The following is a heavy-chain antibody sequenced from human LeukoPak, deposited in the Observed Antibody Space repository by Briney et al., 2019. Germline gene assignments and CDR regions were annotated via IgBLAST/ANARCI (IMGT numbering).Heavy chain of an antibody. CDR2: ISPGGSTI. CDR1: GFTFSDYY. J-gene: IGHJ3*01. Sequence: GGSLRLSCAASGFTFSDYYMSWIRQAPGPGLDWVSYISPGGSTINYADSVKGRFTISRDNAKNSLYLQMNSLRAEDTAVYYCARRTPGGRAFDLWGQGTMVTVSS. V-gene: IGHV3-11*01. D-gene: IGHD3-16*01. CDR3: ARRTPGGRAFDL.